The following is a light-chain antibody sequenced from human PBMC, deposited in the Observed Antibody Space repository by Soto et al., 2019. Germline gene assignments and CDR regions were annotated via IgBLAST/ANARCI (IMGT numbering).Light chain of an antibody. CDR1: SSNIGNNY. V-gene: IGLV1-51*01. Sequence: QSVLTQPPSVSAAPGQKVTISCSGSSSNIGNNYVSWYQQLPGTAPKLLIYDNNKRPSGIPDRFSGSKSGTSATLGITGLQTGDEADYYCQSYDPTLRTSLFGGGTQLTVL. J-gene: IGLJ2*01. CDR2: DNN. CDR3: QSYDPTLRTSL.